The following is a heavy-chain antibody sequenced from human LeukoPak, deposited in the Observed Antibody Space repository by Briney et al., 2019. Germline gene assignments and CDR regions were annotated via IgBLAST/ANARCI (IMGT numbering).Heavy chain of an antibody. CDR3: ARDHHSSSSGRFDY. Sequence: GGSLRLSCAASGFTFSSYSMNWVRQAPGKGLEWASSISSSSYIYYADSVKSRFTISRDNAKNSLYLQMNSLRAEDTAVYYCARDHHSSSSGRFDYWGQGTLVTVSS. V-gene: IGHV3-21*01. J-gene: IGHJ4*02. CDR2: ISSSSYI. D-gene: IGHD6-6*01. CDR1: GFTFSSYS.